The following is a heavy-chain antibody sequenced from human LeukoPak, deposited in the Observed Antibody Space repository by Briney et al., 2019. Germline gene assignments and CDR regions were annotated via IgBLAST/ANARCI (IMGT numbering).Heavy chain of an antibody. Sequence: GGSLRLSCAASGFTFDDYAMHWVRQAPGKGLEWVSGISWNSGSIGYADSVKGRFTISRDNAKNSLYLQMNSLRAEDTALYYCAKDGYSYAWGQGTLVTVSS. CDR1: GFTFDDYA. J-gene: IGHJ4*02. V-gene: IGHV3-9*01. D-gene: IGHD5-18*01. CDR2: ISWNSGSI. CDR3: AKDGYSYA.